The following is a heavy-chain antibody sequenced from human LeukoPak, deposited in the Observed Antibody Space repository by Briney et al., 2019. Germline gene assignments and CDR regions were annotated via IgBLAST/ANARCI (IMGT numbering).Heavy chain of an antibody. CDR1: GFTFSSYA. D-gene: IGHD2-2*01. CDR3: AKDPARRYQLLNWFDP. V-gene: IGHV3-23*01. Sequence: GGSLRLSCAASGFTFSSYAMSWVRQAPGKGLEWVSAISGSGGSTYYADSVKGRFTISRDNSKNTLYLQMNSLRAEDTAVYYCAKDPARRYQLLNWFDPWGQGTLDTVSS. CDR2: ISGSGGST. J-gene: IGHJ5*02.